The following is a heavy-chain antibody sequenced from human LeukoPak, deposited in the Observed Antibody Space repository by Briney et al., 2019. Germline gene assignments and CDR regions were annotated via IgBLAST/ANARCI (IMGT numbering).Heavy chain of an antibody. CDR2: INHSGST. J-gene: IGHJ5*02. Sequence: SETLSLTCAVYGGSFSGYYWSWIRQPPGKGLEWIGEINHSGSTNYNPSLKSRVTISVDTSKNQFSLKLSSVTAADTAVYYCARAEVPDCDILVLDGGFRCWFDPWGQGTLVTVSS. D-gene: IGHD3-9*01. V-gene: IGHV4-34*01. CDR3: ARAEVPDCDILVLDGGFRCWFDP. CDR1: GGSFSGYY.